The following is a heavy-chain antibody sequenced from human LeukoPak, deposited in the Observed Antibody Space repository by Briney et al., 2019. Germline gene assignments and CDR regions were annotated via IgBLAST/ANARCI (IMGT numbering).Heavy chain of an antibody. V-gene: IGHV3-30-3*01. D-gene: IGHD1-26*01. Sequence: PGRSLRLSCAASGFTFSSYAMHWVRQAPGKGLEWVAVISYDGSNKYYADSVKGRFTISRDSSKNTLYLQMNSLRAEDTAVYYCARPKRGSGSYWGAFDIWGQGTMVTVSS. CDR2: ISYDGSNK. CDR3: ARPKRGSGSYWGAFDI. J-gene: IGHJ3*02. CDR1: GFTFSSYA.